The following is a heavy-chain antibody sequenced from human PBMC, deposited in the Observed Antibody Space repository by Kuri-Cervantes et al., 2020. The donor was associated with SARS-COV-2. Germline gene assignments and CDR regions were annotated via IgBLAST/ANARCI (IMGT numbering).Heavy chain of an antibody. V-gene: IGHV3-9*01. D-gene: IGHD6-13*01. CDR1: GFTFDDYA. Sequence: LSLTCAASGFTFDDYAMHWVRQAPGKGLEWVSGISWNSGSIGYADSVKGRLTISRDNAKNSLYLQMNSLRAEDTAVYYCARGGTGIAAAGTGPLNSWGQGTLVTVSS. CDR2: ISWNSGSI. J-gene: IGHJ4*02. CDR3: ARGGTGIAAAGTGPLNS.